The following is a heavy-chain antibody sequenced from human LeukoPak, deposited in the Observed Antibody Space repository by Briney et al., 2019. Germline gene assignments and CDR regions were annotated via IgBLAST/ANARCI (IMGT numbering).Heavy chain of an antibody. CDR2: IIPILGIA. CDR3: ARSDSSGYGEYYFDY. J-gene: IGHJ4*02. V-gene: IGHV1-69*04. CDR1: GYTFTSYA. Sequence: GASVKVSCKASGYTFTSYAISWVRQAPGQGLEWMGRIIPILGIANYAQKFQGRVTITADKSTSTAYMELSSLRSEDTAVYYCARSDSSGYGEYYFDYWGQGTLVTVSS. D-gene: IGHD3-22*01.